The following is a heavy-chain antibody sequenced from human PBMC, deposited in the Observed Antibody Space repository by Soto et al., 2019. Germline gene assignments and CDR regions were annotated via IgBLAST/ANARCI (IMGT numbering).Heavy chain of an antibody. CDR2: IDPSDSQT. D-gene: IGHD3-22*01. CDR1: GYSFAGYW. CDR3: ARQIYDSDTGPNFQYYFDS. V-gene: IGHV5-10-1*01. Sequence: PRESLKISCNGSGYSFAGYWITWVRQKPGKGLEWMGRIDPSDSQTYYSPSFRGHVTISVTKSITTVFLQWSSLRASDTAMYYCARQIYDSDTGPNFQYYFDSWGQGTPVTVSS. J-gene: IGHJ4*02.